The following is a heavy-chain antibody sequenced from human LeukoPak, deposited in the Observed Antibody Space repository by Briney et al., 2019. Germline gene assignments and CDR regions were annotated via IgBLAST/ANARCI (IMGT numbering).Heavy chain of an antibody. J-gene: IGHJ4*02. CDR3: ARVLGYCSGGSCYESYFDY. V-gene: IGHV4-34*01. D-gene: IGHD2-15*01. CDR1: GGSFSGYY. CDR2: INHSGST. Sequence: SETLSLTCAVYGGSFSGYYWSWIRQPPGKGLEWIGEINHSGSTNYNPPLKSRVTISVDTSKNQFSLKLSSVTAADTAVYYCARVLGYCSGGSCYESYFDYWGQGTLVTVSS.